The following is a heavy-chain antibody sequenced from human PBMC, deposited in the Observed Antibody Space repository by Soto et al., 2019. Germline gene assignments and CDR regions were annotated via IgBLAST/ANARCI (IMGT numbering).Heavy chain of an antibody. CDR1: GYTFTSYD. D-gene: IGHD6-13*01. CDR3: ARAAADYYYYYYYMDV. CDR2: MNPNSGNT. V-gene: IGHV1-8*01. Sequence: ASVKVSCKASGYTFTSYDINWVRQATGQGLEWMGWMNPNSGNTGYAQKFQGRVTMTRNTSISTAYMELSSLRSEDTAVYCCARAAADYYYYYYYMDVWGKGTTVTVSS. J-gene: IGHJ6*03.